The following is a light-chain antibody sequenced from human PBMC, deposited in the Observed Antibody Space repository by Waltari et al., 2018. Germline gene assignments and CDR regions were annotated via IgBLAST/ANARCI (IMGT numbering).Light chain of an antibody. Sequence: DIVMTQSPLSLPVPPGEPASISCRSSQSLLHSNGFKYLDWYLQKPGQAPQLLIYLNSKRGHEVPDRFSASGSGTDFTLRISRVEAENVGVYYCMQTLQSPLTFGGGTKVEIK. CDR2: LNS. V-gene: IGKV2-28*01. J-gene: IGKJ4*01. CDR1: QSLLHSNGFKY. CDR3: MQTLQSPLT.